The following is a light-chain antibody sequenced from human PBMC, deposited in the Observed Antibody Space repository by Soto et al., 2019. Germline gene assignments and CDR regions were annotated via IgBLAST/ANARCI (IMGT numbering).Light chain of an antibody. J-gene: IGKJ5*01. Sequence: EIVLTQSPGTLSLSPGDRATLSCWASQSVSSNYLAWYQQKPGQAPRLLIYGASRRATGIPARFSGSGSGTDFTLTISSLEPEDFAVYYCQQRSNWPPDPFGQGTRLEIK. CDR1: QSVSSNY. V-gene: IGKV3D-20*02. CDR3: QQRSNWPPDP. CDR2: GAS.